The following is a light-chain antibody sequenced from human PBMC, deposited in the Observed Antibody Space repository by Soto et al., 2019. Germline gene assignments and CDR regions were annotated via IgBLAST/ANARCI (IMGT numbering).Light chain of an antibody. V-gene: IGKV1-8*01. CDR3: QQYYSYPPMYT. Sequence: AIRMTQSPSSLSASTGDRVTITCRASQGISSYLAWYQQKPGKAPKLLIYAASTLQSGVPSRFSGSGSGTDFTLTISCLQSEDFATYYCQQYYSYPPMYTFGQGIKLEIK. CDR2: AAS. J-gene: IGKJ2*01. CDR1: QGISSY.